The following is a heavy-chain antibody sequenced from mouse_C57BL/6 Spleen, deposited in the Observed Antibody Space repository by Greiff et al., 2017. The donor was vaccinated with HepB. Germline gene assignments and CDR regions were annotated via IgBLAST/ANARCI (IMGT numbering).Heavy chain of an antibody. CDR3: AKKGNYGTLYAMDY. D-gene: IGHD1-1*01. CDR1: GYTFTDYN. J-gene: IGHJ4*01. CDR2: INPNNGGT. Sequence: VQLKESGPELVKPGASVKIPCKASGYTFTDYNMDWVKQSHGKSLEWIGDINPNNGGTIYNQKFKGKATVTVDKSSSTAYMELRSLTSEDTAVYYGAKKGNYGTLYAMDYWGQGTSVTVSS. V-gene: IGHV1-18*01.